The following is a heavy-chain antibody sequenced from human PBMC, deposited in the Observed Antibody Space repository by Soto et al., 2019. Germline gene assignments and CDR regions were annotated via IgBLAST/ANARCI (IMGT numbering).Heavy chain of an antibody. J-gene: IGHJ4*02. CDR1: GYTFTSYG. V-gene: IGHV1-18*01. CDR3: ATDLLYCSGGSCYPAY. CDR2: ISAYNGST. D-gene: IGHD2-15*01. Sequence: VASVKVSCKASGYTFTSYGISWVRQAPGQGLEWMGWISAYNGSTSYAQKFQGRVTMTRDTSTSTVYMELSSLRSEDTAVYYCATDLLYCSGGSCYPAYWGQGTLVTVSS.